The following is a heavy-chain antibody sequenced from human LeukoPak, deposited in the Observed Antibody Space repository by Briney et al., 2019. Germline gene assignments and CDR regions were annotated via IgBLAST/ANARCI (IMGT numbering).Heavy chain of an antibody. J-gene: IGHJ6*02. CDR3: ANLGYYNYGMDV. Sequence: SETLSLTCSVSGGSIRSYYWSWIRKPPGKGLEWIGYIYSSGSTNYSPSLKSRVTMSVDTSKSQFSLKLSSVTAADTAVYYCANLGYYNYGMDVWGQGTTVTVSS. CDR1: GGSIRSYY. CDR2: IYSSGST. V-gene: IGHV4-4*09.